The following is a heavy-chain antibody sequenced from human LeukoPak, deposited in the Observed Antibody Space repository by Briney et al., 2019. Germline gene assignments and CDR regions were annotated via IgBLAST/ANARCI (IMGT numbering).Heavy chain of an antibody. V-gene: IGHV3-23*01. CDR2: ISNNGGYT. CDR3: AKQLGYCSDGSCYFPY. J-gene: IGHJ4*02. Sequence: GGSLRLSCAASGFTFSSSAMSWVRQAPGKRLEWVSAISNNGGYTYYADSVQGRFTISRDNSKSTLCLQMNSLRAEDTAVYYCAKQLGYCSDGSCYFPYWGQGTLVTVSS. D-gene: IGHD2-15*01. CDR1: GFTFSSSA.